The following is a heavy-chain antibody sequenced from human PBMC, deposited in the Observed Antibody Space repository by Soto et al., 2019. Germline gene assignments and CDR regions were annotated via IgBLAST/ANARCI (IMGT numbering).Heavy chain of an antibody. CDR3: ARMTNYYYYMDV. J-gene: IGHJ6*03. CDR1: GYTFTSSD. Sequence: GASVKVSCKASGYTFTSSDINWVRQATGQGLEWMGWMNPNSGNTGYAQKFQGRVTMTRDTSINTAYMELSSLKSEDTAVYYCARMTNYYYYMDVWGKGTTVTVSS. V-gene: IGHV1-8*01. CDR2: MNPNSGNT.